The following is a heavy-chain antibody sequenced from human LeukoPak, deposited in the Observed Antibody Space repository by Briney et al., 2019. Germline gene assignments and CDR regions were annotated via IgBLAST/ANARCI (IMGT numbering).Heavy chain of an antibody. J-gene: IGHJ3*02. Sequence: GASVKVSCKASGYTFTSYGISWVRQAPGQGLEWMGWVSAYNGNTNYALKLQGRVTMTTDTSTSTAYMELRSLRSDDTAVYYCARGGIAVAEGDAFDIWGQGTMVTVSS. D-gene: IGHD6-19*01. V-gene: IGHV1-18*01. CDR1: GYTFTSYG. CDR3: ARGGIAVAEGDAFDI. CDR2: VSAYNGNT.